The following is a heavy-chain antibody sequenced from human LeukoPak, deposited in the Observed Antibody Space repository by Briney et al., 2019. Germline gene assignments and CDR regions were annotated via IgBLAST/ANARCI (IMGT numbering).Heavy chain of an antibody. Sequence: GGSLRLSCAASGFTLSSYAMAWVRQAPGKGLQWVSAISGSGSSTYHADSVKGRFTISRDNSKNTLFLQMNSLRAEDTAVYYCAGSSCGGNCYSGFDYWGQGTLVTVSS. J-gene: IGHJ4*02. CDR1: GFTLSSYA. V-gene: IGHV3-23*01. CDR2: ISGSGSST. CDR3: AGSSCGGNCYSGFDY. D-gene: IGHD2-21*02.